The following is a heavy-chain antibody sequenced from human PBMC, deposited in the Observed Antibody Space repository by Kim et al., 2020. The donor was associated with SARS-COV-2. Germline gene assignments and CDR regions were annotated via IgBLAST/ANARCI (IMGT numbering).Heavy chain of an antibody. Sequence: SVKVSCKASGGTFSSYAISWVRQAPGQGLEWMGGIIPIFGTANYAQKFQGRVTITADESTSTAYMELSSLRSEDTAVYYCARGRYYDILTGYYKGGAEYNWFDPWGQGTLVTVSS. D-gene: IGHD3-9*01. CDR3: ARGRYYDILTGYYKGGAEYNWFDP. CDR2: IIPIFGTA. J-gene: IGHJ5*02. CDR1: GGTFSSYA. V-gene: IGHV1-69*13.